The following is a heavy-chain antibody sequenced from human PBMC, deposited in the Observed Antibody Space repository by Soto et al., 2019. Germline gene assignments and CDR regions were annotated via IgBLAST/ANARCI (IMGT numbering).Heavy chain of an antibody. CDR2: ISNSGRT. D-gene: IGHD2-21*02. Sequence: AETLALPCVVGGGSVNSGTYYWTWIRQPPGKGLEWIGYISNSGRTNYNPSLKSRVTISADTSKNQFSLKLNSVTAAGTAVYYCARRNSGRNCPDPWGQGTMGTVSS. CDR3: ARRNSGRNCPDP. CDR1: GGSVNSGTYY. V-gene: IGHV4-61*01. J-gene: IGHJ5*02.